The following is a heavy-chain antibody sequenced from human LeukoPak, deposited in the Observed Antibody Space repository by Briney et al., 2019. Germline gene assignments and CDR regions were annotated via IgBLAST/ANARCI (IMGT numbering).Heavy chain of an antibody. CDR2: IIPIFGTA. CDR3: ARDLVVRGKLSNNWFDP. J-gene: IGHJ5*02. CDR1: GGTFSSYA. Sequence: SGKVSCKASGGTFSSYAISWVRQAPGHGLEWMGGIIPIFGTANYAQKFQGRVTITTDESTSTAYMELSSLRSEDTAVYYCARDLVVRGKLSNNWFDPWGQGTLVTVSS. V-gene: IGHV1-69*05. D-gene: IGHD3-10*01.